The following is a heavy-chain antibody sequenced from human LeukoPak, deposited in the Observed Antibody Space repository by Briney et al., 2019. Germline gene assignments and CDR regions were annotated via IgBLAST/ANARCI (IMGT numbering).Heavy chain of an antibody. CDR1: GGTFSSYA. J-gene: IGHJ4*02. V-gene: IGHV1-69*04. Sequence: SVKVSCKASGGTFSSYAISWVRQAPGQGREWMGRIIPILGIANYAQTFQGRVTITADKSTSTAYMELSSLGSEDTAVYYCASGRLSVDIVATTDYWGQGTLVTVSS. D-gene: IGHD5-12*01. CDR2: IIPILGIA. CDR3: ASGRLSVDIVATTDY.